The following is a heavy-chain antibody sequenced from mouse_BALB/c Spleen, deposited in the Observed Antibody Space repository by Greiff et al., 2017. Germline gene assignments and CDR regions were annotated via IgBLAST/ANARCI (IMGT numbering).Heavy chain of an antibody. V-gene: IGHV14-3*02. J-gene: IGHJ4*01. CDR3: AIDYDGYAMDY. CDR2: IDPANGNT. Sequence: VQLQQSGAELVKPGASVKLSCTASGFNIKDTYMHWVKQRPEQGLEWIGRIDPANGNTKYDPKFQGKATITADTSSNTAYLQLSSLTSEDTAVYYCAIDYDGYAMDYWGQGTSVTVSS. D-gene: IGHD2-4*01. CDR1: GFNIKDTY.